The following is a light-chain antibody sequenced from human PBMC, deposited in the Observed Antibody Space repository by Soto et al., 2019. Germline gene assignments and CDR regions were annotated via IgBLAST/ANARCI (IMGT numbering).Light chain of an antibody. J-gene: IGKJ1*01. CDR2: GAS. CDR1: ESVSTF. V-gene: IGKV3-20*01. CDR3: QHYGQT. Sequence: EIVLTQSPATLSLSPGERATLSCRASESVSTFLAWYQQKPGQAPRLLIYGASSRATGIPDRFSGSGSGTDFTLTINRLEPADLGVYYCQHYGQTFGPGTKVDIK.